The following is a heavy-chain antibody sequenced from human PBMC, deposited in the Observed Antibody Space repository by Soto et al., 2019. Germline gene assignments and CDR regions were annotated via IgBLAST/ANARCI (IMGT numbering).Heavy chain of an antibody. CDR2: IYYSGST. CDR1: GGSISSSSYY. CDR3: ARHAYYDFWSGYYIRYYYYGMDV. V-gene: IGHV4-39*01. J-gene: IGHJ6*02. D-gene: IGHD3-3*01. Sequence: SETLSLTCTVSGGSISSSSYYWAWFGHPPXKGLERMGSIYYSGSTYYNPSIKSRVTISVDTSKNQFSLKLSSVTAADTAVYYCARHAYYDFWSGYYIRYYYYGMDVWGQGTTVTVSS.